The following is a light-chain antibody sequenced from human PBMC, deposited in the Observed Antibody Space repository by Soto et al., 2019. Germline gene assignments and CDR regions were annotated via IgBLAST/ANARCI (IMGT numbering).Light chain of an antibody. CDR2: GAS. V-gene: IGKV3-20*01. CDR1: QSVSSSY. CDR3: QQYGSSPKIT. Sequence: EIVLTQSPGTLSLSPGERATLSCRASQSVSSSYLAWYQQKPGQAPRLLIYGASSRATGIPDRFSGSGSGTDFTLTISRLEPEDSAVYYCQQYGSSPKITFGGGTKVDIK. J-gene: IGKJ4*01.